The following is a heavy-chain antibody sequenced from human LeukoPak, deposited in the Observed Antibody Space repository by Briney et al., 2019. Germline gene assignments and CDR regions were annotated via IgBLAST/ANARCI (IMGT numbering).Heavy chain of an antibody. CDR1: GASFSSYA. V-gene: IGHV1-69*05. CDR2: IIPIFGTA. CDR3: ASITIFGVRPRSYWYFDL. J-gene: IGHJ2*01. Sequence: SVKVSCKASGASFSSYAISWVRQAPGQGLEWMGGIIPIFGTANYAQKFQGRVTITTDESTSTAYMELSSLRSEDTAVYYCASITIFGVRPRSYWYFDLWGRGTLVTVSS. D-gene: IGHD3-3*01.